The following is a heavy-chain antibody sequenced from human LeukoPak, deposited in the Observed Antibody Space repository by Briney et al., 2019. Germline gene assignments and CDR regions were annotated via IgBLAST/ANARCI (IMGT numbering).Heavy chain of an antibody. CDR1: GFTFSAFA. D-gene: IGHD3-22*01. CDR2: LSASGGST. CDR3: AKHEVSYYDSSGYYPFDY. V-gene: IGHV3-23*01. Sequence: GGSLRLSSAASGFTFSAFAMSWVRLPPGKGLQWVSGLSASGGSTFYTDSVKGRFTVSRDDSNNTLYLQINGLSAEDTAIYYCAKHEVSYYDSSGYYPFDYWGPGTVVTVSS. J-gene: IGHJ4*02.